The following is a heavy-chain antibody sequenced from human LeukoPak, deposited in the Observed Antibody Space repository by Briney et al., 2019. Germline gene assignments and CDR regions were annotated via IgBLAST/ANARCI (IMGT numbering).Heavy chain of an antibody. Sequence: GASVKVSCKASGYTFTSYGISWVRQAPGQGLEWMGRIIPIFGTANYAQKFQGRVTITTDESTSTAYMELSSLRSEDTAVYYCATEGGYSYGLWGQGTLVTVSS. D-gene: IGHD5-18*01. CDR3: ATEGGYSYGL. CDR1: GYTFTSYG. V-gene: IGHV1-69*05. J-gene: IGHJ4*02. CDR2: IIPIFGTA.